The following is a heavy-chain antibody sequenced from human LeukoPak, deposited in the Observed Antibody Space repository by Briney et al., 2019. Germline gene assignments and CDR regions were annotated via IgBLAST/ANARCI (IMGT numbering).Heavy chain of an antibody. CDR2: IYYSGST. CDR1: GGSINSYY. Sequence: SETLSLTCTVSGGSINSYYWSWIRQPPGKGLEWIGYIYYSGSTNYNPSLKSRVTISVDTSKNQFSLKLISVTAADTAVYYCARAEKPNWGNYYYYCMDVWGKGTTVTVSS. CDR3: ARAEKPNWGNYYYYCMDV. V-gene: IGHV4-59*01. D-gene: IGHD7-27*01. J-gene: IGHJ6*03.